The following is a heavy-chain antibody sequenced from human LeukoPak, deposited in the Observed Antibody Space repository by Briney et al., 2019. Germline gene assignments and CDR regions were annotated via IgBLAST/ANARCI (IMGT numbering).Heavy chain of an antibody. J-gene: IGHJ4*02. V-gene: IGHV1-2*02. Sequence: ASVKVSCKASGYTLTGYCMHWVRQAPGQGLEWMGWINPNSGGTNYAQKFQGRVTMTRDTSISTAYMELSRLTSDDTAVYYCARALTGGYDHFDYWGQGMLVTVSS. CDR1: GYTLTGYC. CDR2: INPNSGGT. D-gene: IGHD5-12*01. CDR3: ARALTGGYDHFDY.